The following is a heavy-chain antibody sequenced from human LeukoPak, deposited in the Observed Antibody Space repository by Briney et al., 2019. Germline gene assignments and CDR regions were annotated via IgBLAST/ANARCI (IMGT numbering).Heavy chain of an antibody. CDR2: IYHSGST. CDR3: AGGVNYGSGSYYLSPWFDP. D-gene: IGHD3-10*01. V-gene: IGHV4-30-2*01. Sequence: SQTLSLTCAVSGGSISRGGYSWSWIRQPPGKGLEWIGYIYHSGSTYYNPSLKSRVTISVDRSKNQFSLKLSSVTAADTAVYYCAGGVNYGSGSYYLSPWFDPWGQGALVTVSS. J-gene: IGHJ5*02. CDR1: GGSISRGGYS.